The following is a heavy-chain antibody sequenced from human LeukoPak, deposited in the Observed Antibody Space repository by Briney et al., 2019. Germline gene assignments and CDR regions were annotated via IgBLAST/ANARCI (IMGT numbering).Heavy chain of an antibody. CDR2: ISSSSSAI. CDR1: GFTFSSYS. D-gene: IGHD3-9*01. CDR3: ARDGRDYDILTGYYNGLDY. J-gene: IGHJ4*02. V-gene: IGHV3-48*02. Sequence: GGSLRLSCAASGFTFSSYSMNWVRQAPGKGLEWVSYISSSSSAIYHADSVKGRFTISRDNAKNSLYLQMNSLRDEDTAVYYCARDGRDYDILTGYYNGLDYWGQGTLVTVSS.